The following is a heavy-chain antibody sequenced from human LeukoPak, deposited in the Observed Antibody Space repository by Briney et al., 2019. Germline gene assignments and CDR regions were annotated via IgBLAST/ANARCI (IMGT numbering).Heavy chain of an antibody. D-gene: IGHD2-2*01. V-gene: IGHV3-23*01. CDR1: GFTFSTYA. CDR2: ITGSGISA. J-gene: IGHJ4*02. Sequence: GGSLRLSCAASGFTFSTYAMAWVRQAPGKGLEWVSLITGSGISAYYADSVRGRFSISRDNSKNTVYLQLNSLRAEDTAVYYCAKDLPAPEYWGQGTLVTVSS. CDR3: AKDLPAPEY.